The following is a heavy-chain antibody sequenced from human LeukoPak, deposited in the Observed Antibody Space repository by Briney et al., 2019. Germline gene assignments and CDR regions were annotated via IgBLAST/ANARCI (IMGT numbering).Heavy chain of an antibody. V-gene: IGHV3-53*01. CDR3: ARVTYYYDSSGSSYFQH. CDR2: IYSGGSA. Sequence: GGSLRLSCAASGFTVSSNYTSWVRQAPGKGLEWVSVIYSGGSAYYADSVKGRFTISRDNSKNTLYLQMNSLRAEDTAVYYCARVTYYYDSSGSSYFQHWGQGTLVTVSS. CDR1: GFTVSSNY. D-gene: IGHD3-22*01. J-gene: IGHJ1*01.